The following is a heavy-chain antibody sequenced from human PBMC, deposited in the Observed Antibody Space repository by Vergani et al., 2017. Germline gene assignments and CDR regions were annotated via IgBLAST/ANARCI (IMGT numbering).Heavy chain of an antibody. D-gene: IGHD3-3*01. J-gene: IGHJ6*03. CDR1: GGSISSGGFY. Sequence: QLQLQESGSGLVKPSQTLSLNCAASGGSISSGGFYWSWIRQHPGKGLEWIGYIYYSGSTYYNPSLKSRVIISVDTSKNQFSLRLNSVTAADTAVYYCASTSVDFWNSLDYYYYMDVWGKGTTVTVSS. V-gene: IGHV4-31*11. CDR2: IYYSGST. CDR3: ASTSVDFWNSLDYYYYMDV.